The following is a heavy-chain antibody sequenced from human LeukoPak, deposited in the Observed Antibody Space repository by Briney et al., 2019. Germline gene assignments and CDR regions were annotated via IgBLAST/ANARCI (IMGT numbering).Heavy chain of an antibody. CDR1: GDSVSSNSVT. CDR2: TYYRSTWYN. CDR3: ARRLTQYDCFDP. V-gene: IGHV6-1*01. J-gene: IGHJ5*02. D-gene: IGHD2-2*01. Sequence: SQTLSLTCAISGDSVSSNSVTWNWIRQSPSRGLEWLGRTYYRSTWYNDYAVSVKGRITVNPDTSKNQFSLHLNSVTPEDTAVYYCARRLTQYDCFDPWGQGILVAVSS.